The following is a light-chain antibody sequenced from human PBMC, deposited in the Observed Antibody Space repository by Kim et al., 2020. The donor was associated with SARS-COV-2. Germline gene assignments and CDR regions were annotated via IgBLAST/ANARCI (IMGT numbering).Light chain of an antibody. Sequence: DIVMTQSPDSLAVSLGERATINCKSSQSVLYRANYKNYLAWYQQKPGQPPKLLIYWASTRESGVPDRFSGSGSGTDFTLTISSLQAEDVTFFFSQQYYSSPYTFRWETDLYI. V-gene: IGKV4-1*01. J-gene: IGKJ2*01. CDR3: QQYYSSPYT. CDR2: WAS. CDR1: QSVLYRANYKNY.